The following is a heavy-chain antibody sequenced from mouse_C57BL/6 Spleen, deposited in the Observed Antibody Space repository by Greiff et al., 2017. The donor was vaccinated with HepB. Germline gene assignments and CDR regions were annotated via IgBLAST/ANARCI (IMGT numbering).Heavy chain of an antibody. D-gene: IGHD2-4*01. CDR2: INPNNGGT. J-gene: IGHJ4*01. CDR3: ARYDYDGGPYYAMDY. Sequence: EVQLQQSGPELVKPGASVKMSCKASGYTFTDYNMHWVKQSHGKSLEWIGYINPNNGGTSYNQKFKGKATLTVNKSSSTAYMALRSLTSEDSAVYYCARYDYDGGPYYAMDYWGQGTSVTVSS. V-gene: IGHV1-22*01. CDR1: GYTFTDYN.